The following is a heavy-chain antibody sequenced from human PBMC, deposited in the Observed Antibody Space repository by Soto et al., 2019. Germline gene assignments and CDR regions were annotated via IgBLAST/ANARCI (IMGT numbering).Heavy chain of an antibody. D-gene: IGHD3-10*01. CDR2: ISGSGGST. CDR1: GFTFSSYA. V-gene: IGHV3-23*01. J-gene: IGHJ4*02. CDR3: AKDIGFGRKGSGSPYYFDY. Sequence: GGSLRLSCAASGFTFSSYAMSWVRQAPGKGLEWVSAISGSGGSTYYADSVKGRFTISRDNSKNTLYLQMNSLRAEDTAVYYCAKDIGFGRKGSGSPYYFDYWGQGTLVTVSS.